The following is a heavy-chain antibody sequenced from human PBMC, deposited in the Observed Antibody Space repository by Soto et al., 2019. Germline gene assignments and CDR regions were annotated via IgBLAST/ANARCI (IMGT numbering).Heavy chain of an antibody. Sequence: SVKVSCKASGFTFTSSAVQWVRQARGQRLEWIGWIVVGSGNTNYAQKFQERVTITRDMSTSTAYMELSSLRSGDTAVYYCAADWAYSSSWYPYYYYGMDVWGQGTTVTVSS. CDR2: IVVGSGNT. CDR3: AADWAYSSSWYPYYYYGMDV. J-gene: IGHJ6*02. V-gene: IGHV1-58*01. CDR1: GFTFTSSA. D-gene: IGHD6-13*01.